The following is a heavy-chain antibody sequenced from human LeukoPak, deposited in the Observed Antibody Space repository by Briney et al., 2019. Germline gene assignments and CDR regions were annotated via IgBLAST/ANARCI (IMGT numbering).Heavy chain of an antibody. D-gene: IGHD1-26*01. CDR3: ARGGLGSDY. V-gene: IGHV4-39*07. J-gene: IGHJ4*02. CDR2: IYYDGST. Sequence: SETLSLTCSVSGGSISGGPYYWGWIRQPPGKGLEWIGSIYYDGSTNYNPSLKSRVTISVDTSKNQFSLKLSSVTAADTAVYYCARGGLGSDYWGQGTLVTVSS. CDR1: GGSISGGPYY.